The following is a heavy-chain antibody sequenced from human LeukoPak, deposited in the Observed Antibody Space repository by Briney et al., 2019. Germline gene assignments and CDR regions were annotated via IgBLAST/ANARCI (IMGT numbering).Heavy chain of an antibody. CDR1: EFSFSSYA. CDR3: ASYSSSWSFDY. V-gene: IGHV3-23*01. CDR2: ISGTGVGT. J-gene: IGHJ4*02. D-gene: IGHD6-13*01. Sequence: GGSLRLSCIASEFSFSSYAMSWVRQAPGKGLEWVSGISGTGVGTHYADSVKGRFTISRDNSKNTLYVQMNNLRGEDTAIYYCASYSSSWSFDYWGQGTLVTVSS.